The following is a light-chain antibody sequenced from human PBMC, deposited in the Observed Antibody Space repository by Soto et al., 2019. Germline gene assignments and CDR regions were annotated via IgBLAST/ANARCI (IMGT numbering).Light chain of an antibody. V-gene: IGLV2-14*01. CDR2: DVR. CDR1: SSDVGGYNY. Sequence: QSALTQPASVSGSPGQSITISCTGTSSDVGGYNYISWYQQHPGKAPKFIIYDVRNRPSGVSNRFSGSRSGNPASLTISGLQAEDEAYYYCSSYTSSSTVIFCGGTKLTVL. CDR3: SSYTSSSTVI. J-gene: IGLJ2*01.